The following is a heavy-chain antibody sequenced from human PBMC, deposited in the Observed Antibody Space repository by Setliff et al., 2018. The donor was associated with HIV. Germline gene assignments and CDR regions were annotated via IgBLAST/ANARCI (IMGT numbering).Heavy chain of an antibody. CDR3: AKVGTYSSTWYFDL. V-gene: IGHV3-23*03. J-gene: IGHJ2*01. D-gene: IGHD6-13*01. CDR2: IYSGGSST. CDR1: GFTFNSYA. Sequence: GGSLRLSCAASGFTFNSYAMSWVRQAQGKGLEWVSLIYSGGSSTYYADSVKGRFTISRDNSKNTLYLQMNSLRAEDTAVYYCAKVGTYSSTWYFDLWGRGTPVTVSS.